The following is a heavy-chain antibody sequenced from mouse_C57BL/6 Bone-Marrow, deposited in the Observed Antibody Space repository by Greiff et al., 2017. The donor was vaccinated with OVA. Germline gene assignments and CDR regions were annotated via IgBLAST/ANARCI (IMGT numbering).Heavy chain of an antibody. D-gene: IGHD2-2*01. CDR1: GFTFTDYY. V-gene: IGHV7-3*01. Sequence: EVQRVESGGGLVQPGGSLSLSCAASGFTFTDYYMSWVRQPPGKALEWLGFIRNKANGYTTEYSASVKGRFTISRDNSQSILYLQMNALRAEDSATYYCARGGLRRNFDYWGQGTTLTVSS. J-gene: IGHJ2*01. CDR2: IRNKANGYTT. CDR3: ARGGLRRNFDY.